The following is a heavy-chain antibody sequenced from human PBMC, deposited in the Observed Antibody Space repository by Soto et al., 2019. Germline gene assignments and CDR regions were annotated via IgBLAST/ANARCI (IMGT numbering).Heavy chain of an antibody. V-gene: IGHV4-59*12. CDR2: LYHGGST. J-gene: IGHJ4*02. CDR1: GGSIRSYY. Sequence: SETLSLTCTVSGGSIRSYYWTWSLQPPGKGLEWIGDLYHGGSTNYNPSLKSRVTMSMDTSKNQFSLKLSSVTAADTAVYYCARVGIAVDYWGQGTLVTVSS. D-gene: IGHD6-19*01. CDR3: ARVGIAVDY.